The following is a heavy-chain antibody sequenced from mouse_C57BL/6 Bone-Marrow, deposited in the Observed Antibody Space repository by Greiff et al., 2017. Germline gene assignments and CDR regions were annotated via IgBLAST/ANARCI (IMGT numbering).Heavy chain of an antibody. D-gene: IGHD2-12*01. CDR2: IDPNSGGT. Sequence: QVQLQQSGAELVKPGASVKLSCKASGYTFTSYWMHWVKQRPGRGLEWIGRIDPNSGGTKYNEKFKSKATLTVDKPSSTAYMQLSSLTSEDSAVYYCAIPLDDEGGYAMDYWGQGTSVTVSS. CDR3: AIPLDDEGGYAMDY. J-gene: IGHJ4*01. CDR1: GYTFTSYW. V-gene: IGHV1-72*01.